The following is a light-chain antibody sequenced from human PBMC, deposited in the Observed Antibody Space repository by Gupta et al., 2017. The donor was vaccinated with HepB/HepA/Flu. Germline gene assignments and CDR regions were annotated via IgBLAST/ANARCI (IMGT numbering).Light chain of an antibody. Sequence: DIVMTQSPDSLAVSLGERATINCKSSQSLLYSSNSKNYLAWYQQKPGQSPRLLIYWASTREFGGPCRIRGRGSGTDFTLTISSLQAEDVAVYYCQQYYSNPITFGGGTKVEIK. CDR3: QQYYSNPIT. CDR1: QSLLYSSNSKNY. V-gene: IGKV4-1*01. J-gene: IGKJ4*01. CDR2: WAS.